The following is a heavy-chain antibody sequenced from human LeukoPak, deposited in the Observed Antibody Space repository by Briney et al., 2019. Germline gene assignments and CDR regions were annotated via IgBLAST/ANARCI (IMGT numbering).Heavy chain of an antibody. CDR2: ISWNSGSI. CDR1: GFTFDDYA. V-gene: IGHV3-9*01. Sequence: HPGGSLRLSCAASGFTFDDYAMHWVRQAPGKGLKWVSGISWNSGSIGYADSVKGRFTISRDNAKNSLYLQMNSLRAEDTALYYCAKGAVYFDWLLSYYFDYWGQGTLVTVSS. J-gene: IGHJ4*02. CDR3: AKGAVYFDWLLSYYFDY. D-gene: IGHD3-9*01.